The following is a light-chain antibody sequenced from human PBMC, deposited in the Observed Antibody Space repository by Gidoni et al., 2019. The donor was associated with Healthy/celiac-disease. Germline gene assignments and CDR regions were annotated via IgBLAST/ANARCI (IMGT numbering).Light chain of an antibody. CDR3: QQSYSTPAWT. Sequence: DIQMTQSPSSLSASVGDRVTITRRASQSISSYLNWYQQKPGKAPKLLIYDASSLQSGVPSRFSGSGSGTDFTLTISSLQPEDFATYYCQQSYSTPAWTFGQGTKVEIK. CDR2: DAS. J-gene: IGKJ1*01. CDR1: QSISSY. V-gene: IGKV1-39*01.